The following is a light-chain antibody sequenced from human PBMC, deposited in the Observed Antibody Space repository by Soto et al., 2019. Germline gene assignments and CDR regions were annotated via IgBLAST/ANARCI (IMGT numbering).Light chain of an antibody. J-gene: IGLJ1*01. CDR3: QSYDRSLRGYV. Sequence: QSVLTQPPSVSGAPGQRVTISCTGSRSNIGAGYDVRWYQQLPGTVPKLLDYGNINRPSGVPDRFSGSKSGTSASLAITGLQAEDEADYYCQSYDRSLRGYVFGTGTKVTVL. CDR2: GNI. CDR1: RSNIGAGYD. V-gene: IGLV1-40*01.